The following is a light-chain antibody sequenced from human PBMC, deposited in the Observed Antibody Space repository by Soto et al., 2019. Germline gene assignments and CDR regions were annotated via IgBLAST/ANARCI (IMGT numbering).Light chain of an antibody. CDR1: QSVGTF. CDR3: QQYGSSPPWT. J-gene: IGKJ1*01. Sequence: EIVLTQSPATLSLSPGERATLSCRASQSVGTFFAWYQQKPGQAPRLLIYDASNRATGIPARFSGSGSGTDFTLTISRLEPEDFAVYYCQQYGSSPPWTFGQGTKVDIK. V-gene: IGKV3-20*01. CDR2: DAS.